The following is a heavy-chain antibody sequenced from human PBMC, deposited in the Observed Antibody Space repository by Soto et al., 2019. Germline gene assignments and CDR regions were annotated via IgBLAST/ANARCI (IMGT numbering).Heavy chain of an antibody. D-gene: IGHD1-26*01. Sequence: SVKVSCKASGGTFSSYAISWVRQAPGQGLEWMGGIIPIFGTANYAQKFQGRVTMTTDTSTSTAYMELRSLRSDDTAVYYCARDRSGSYLGYYYYYGMDVWGQGTTVTVSS. CDR3: ARDRSGSYLGYYYYYGMDV. CDR1: GGTFSSYA. V-gene: IGHV1-69*05. J-gene: IGHJ6*02. CDR2: IIPIFGTA.